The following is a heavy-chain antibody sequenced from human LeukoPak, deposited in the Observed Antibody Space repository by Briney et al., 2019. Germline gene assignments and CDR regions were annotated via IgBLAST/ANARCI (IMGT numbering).Heavy chain of an antibody. D-gene: IGHD4-17*01. J-gene: IGHJ5*02. CDR1: GFTFSSYE. V-gene: IGHV3-48*03. CDR2: MSSSGSTT. CDR3: AKDAYGAPHWFDP. Sequence: GGSLRLSCAASGFTFSSYEMNWVRQAPGKGLEWVSYMSSSGSTTYYADSVKGRFTISRDNSKNTLYLQMNSLRAEDTAVYYCAKDAYGAPHWFDPWGQGTLVTVSS.